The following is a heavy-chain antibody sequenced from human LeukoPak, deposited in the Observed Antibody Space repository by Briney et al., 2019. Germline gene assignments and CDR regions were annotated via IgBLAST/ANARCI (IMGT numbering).Heavy chain of an antibody. Sequence: ASVKVSCKASGYTFTSYGISWVRQAPGQGLEWMGWISAYNGNTNYAQKLQGRVTMTTDTSTSTAYMELRSLRSDDTAVYYCARDDSSGWYPSRNFDYWGQGTLVTVSS. CDR2: ISAYNGNT. V-gene: IGHV1-18*01. CDR3: ARDDSSGWYPSRNFDY. D-gene: IGHD6-19*01. J-gene: IGHJ4*02. CDR1: GYTFTSYG.